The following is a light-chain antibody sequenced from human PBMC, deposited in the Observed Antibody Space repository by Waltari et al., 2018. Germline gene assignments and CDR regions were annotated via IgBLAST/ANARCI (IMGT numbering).Light chain of an antibody. CDR3: SSYAGSSPYV. J-gene: IGLJ1*01. CDR1: SSDVGGSNY. CDR2: EVS. V-gene: IGLV2-8*01. Sequence: QSALTQPPSPSGSPGQSVTIPCTGTSSDVGGSNYVSWYQQHPGKAPKLMIYEVSKRPSGVPDRFSGSKSGNTASLTVSGLQAEDEADYYCSSYAGSSPYVFGTGTKVTVL.